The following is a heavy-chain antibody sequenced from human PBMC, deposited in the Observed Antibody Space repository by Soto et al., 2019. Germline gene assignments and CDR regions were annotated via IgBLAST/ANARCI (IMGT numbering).Heavy chain of an antibody. CDR1: GFTFSTFW. J-gene: IGHJ6*02. CDR3: ARGNYYYYYGMDV. CDR2: ICYDGSNT. Sequence: GGSLRLSCAASGFTFSTFWMHWVRQAPGKGLEWVAGICYDGSNTYYADSAKGRFTISRDNSKNTLYLQMNSLRAEDTAVYYCARGNYYYYYGMDVWGQGTTVTVSS. V-gene: IGHV3-33*08.